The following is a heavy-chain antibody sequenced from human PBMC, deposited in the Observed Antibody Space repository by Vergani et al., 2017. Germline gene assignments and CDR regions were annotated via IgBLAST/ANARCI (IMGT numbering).Heavy chain of an antibody. Sequence: QVQLVQSGAEVKKPGSSVKVSCKASGGTFSSYTISWVRQAPGQGLEWMGRIIPILGIANYAQKFQGRVTITAAKSTSTAYMELSSLRSEDTAVYYCAARHDYILHYAFDIWGQGTMVTVSS. J-gene: IGHJ3*02. CDR1: GGTFSSYT. V-gene: IGHV1-69*02. CDR2: IIPILGIA. D-gene: IGHD4-11*01. CDR3: AARHDYILHYAFDI.